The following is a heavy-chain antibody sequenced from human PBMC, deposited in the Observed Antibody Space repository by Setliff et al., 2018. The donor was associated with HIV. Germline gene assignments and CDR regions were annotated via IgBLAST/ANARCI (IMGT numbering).Heavy chain of an antibody. V-gene: IGHV4-34*01. CDR3: ARGPTERYYESRGYYYFDN. J-gene: IGHJ4*02. D-gene: IGHD3-22*01. CDR2: INHSGDT. Sequence: SETLSLTCAVYGGSFSGYYWSWIRQPPGKGLEWIGEINHSGDTNYNPSLKSRVTISIDTSKNQFSLNLSSVTAADTAVYYCARGPTERYYESRGYYYFDNWGQGTQVTVSS. CDR1: GGSFSGYY.